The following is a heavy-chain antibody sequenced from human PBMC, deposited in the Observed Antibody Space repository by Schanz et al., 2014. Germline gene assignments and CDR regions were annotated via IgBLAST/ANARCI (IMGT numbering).Heavy chain of an antibody. J-gene: IGHJ6*04. Sequence: EVQLVESGGGVVRPGGSLRLSCAASGFTFSNYGMNWVRQAPEKGLEWVSYISSSSGTIYYADSVKGRFTIPRDNAKNLLYLQMNGLRAEDTAVYFCARDLSSLIQGDVWGKGTTVTVSS. CDR1: GFTFSNYG. CDR2: ISSSSGTI. CDR3: ARDLSSLIQGDV. V-gene: IGHV3-48*01. D-gene: IGHD2-2*01.